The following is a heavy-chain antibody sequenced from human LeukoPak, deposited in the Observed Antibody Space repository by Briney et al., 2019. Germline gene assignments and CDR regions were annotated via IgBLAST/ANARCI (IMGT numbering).Heavy chain of an antibody. D-gene: IGHD3-22*01. CDR3: ARVGVVQQTFDF. V-gene: IGHV1-18*01. J-gene: IGHJ4*02. Sequence: ASVKVSCKASGYTFTSYGISWVRQAPGQGLEWMGWISAYNGNTNYAQKFQGRVTMTRDTSISTAYMELSRLRSDDTAVYYCARVGVVQQTFDFWGQGTLVTVSS. CDR1: GYTFTSYG. CDR2: ISAYNGNT.